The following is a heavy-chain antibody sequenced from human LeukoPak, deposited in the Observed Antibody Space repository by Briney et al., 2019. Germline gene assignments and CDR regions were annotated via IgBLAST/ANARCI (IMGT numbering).Heavy chain of an antibody. J-gene: IGHJ4*02. CDR3: ASISPRDYYYGSGSNHNVTFGNY. Sequence: SETLSLTCTVSGGSISSSSHYWAWIRQPPGKGLEWIGSLYYSGSIYNHPSLRSRVTMSVDTSKNQISLKLRSVTAADTAVYYCASISPRDYYYGSGSNHNVTFGNYWGQGTLVTVSS. D-gene: IGHD3-10*01. CDR2: LYYSGSI. V-gene: IGHV4-39*07. CDR1: GGSISSSSHY.